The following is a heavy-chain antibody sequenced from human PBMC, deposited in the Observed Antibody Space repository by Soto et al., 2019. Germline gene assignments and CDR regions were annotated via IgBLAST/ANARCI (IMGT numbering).Heavy chain of an antibody. CDR3: ARLRGYDILTGYLGFDP. V-gene: IGHV4-4*02. CDR1: GGSISSSNW. Sequence: TLSLTCAVSGGSISSSNWWSWVRQPPGKGLEWIGEIYHSGSTNYNPSLKSRVTISVDKSKNQFSLKLSSVTAADTAVYYCARLRGYDILTGYLGFDPWGQGTLVTVSS. CDR2: IYHSGST. D-gene: IGHD3-9*01. J-gene: IGHJ5*02.